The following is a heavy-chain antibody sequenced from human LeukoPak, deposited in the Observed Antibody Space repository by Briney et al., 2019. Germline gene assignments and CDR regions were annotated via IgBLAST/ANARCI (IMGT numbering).Heavy chain of an antibody. CDR1: GFTFDNYA. J-gene: IGHJ1*01. D-gene: IGHD6-19*01. V-gene: IGHV3-9*01. CDR3: ARAYKDRSLAGKKEFFQH. CDR2: ISWNSGTI. Sequence: GGSLRLSCAASGFTFDNYAMNWVRQVPGKGLEWISLISWNSGTIGYADSVKGRFTISRGNANNFLYLQMNSLRAEDTALYYCARAYKDRSLAGKKEFFQHWGQGTLVTASS.